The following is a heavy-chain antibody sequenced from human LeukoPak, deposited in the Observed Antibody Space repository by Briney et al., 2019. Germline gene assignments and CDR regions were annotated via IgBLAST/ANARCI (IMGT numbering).Heavy chain of an antibody. CDR2: INPISGGT. CDR3: ARYCSSTSCYSDY. Sequence: ASVTVSCKASGYTFTVYYMHWVRQAPGQGLEYMGRINPISGGTVYAQKFQGRVTMTRDTSITTAYMELTRLRSDDTAVYYCARYCSSTSCYSDYWGQGTLVTVSS. D-gene: IGHD2-2*01. CDR1: GYTFTVYY. V-gene: IGHV1-2*06. J-gene: IGHJ4*02.